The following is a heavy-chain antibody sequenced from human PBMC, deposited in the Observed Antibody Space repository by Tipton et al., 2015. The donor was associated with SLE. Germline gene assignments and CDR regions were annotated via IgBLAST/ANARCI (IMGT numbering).Heavy chain of an antibody. CDR3: VKGAGITIRRGAFDI. V-gene: IGHV3-64D*08. J-gene: IGHJ3*02. Sequence: GSLRLSCSASGFTFSSYAMHWVRQAPGKGLEYVSAISSNGGSTYYADSVKGRFTISRDNSKNTLYLQMSSLRAEDTAVYYCVKGAGITIRRGAFDIWGQGTMVTVSS. CDR2: ISSNGGST. CDR1: GFTFSSYA. D-gene: IGHD3-10*01.